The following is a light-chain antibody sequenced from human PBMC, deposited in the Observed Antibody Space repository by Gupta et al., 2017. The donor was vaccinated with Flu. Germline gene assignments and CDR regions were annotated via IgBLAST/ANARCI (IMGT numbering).Light chain of an antibody. CDR2: WAS. CDR1: QNVLYISNNKNY. CDR3: QQYYTTPWT. Sequence: IVMTQSPDSLAVSLGERTTINCKSSQNVLYISNNKNYLAWYQQRPGQPPKLLIYWASTRESGVPDRFSGSGSGTDFTLTISSLQAEDVAVYYCQQYYTTPWTFGPGTXVEIK. J-gene: IGKJ1*01. V-gene: IGKV4-1*01.